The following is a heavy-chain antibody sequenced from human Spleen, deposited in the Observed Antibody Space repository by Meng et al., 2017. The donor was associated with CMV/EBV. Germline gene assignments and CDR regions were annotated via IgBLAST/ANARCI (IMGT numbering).Heavy chain of an antibody. V-gene: IGHV1-2*02. Sequence: ASVKVSCRASGYTFTGYYMPWVRQAPGQGLEWMGWINPNSGGTNYAQKFQGRVTMTRDTSISTAYMELSRLRSDDTAVYYCARALPVLHCSSTSCYTGFYYYGMDVWGQGTTVTVSS. D-gene: IGHD2-2*02. J-gene: IGHJ6*02. CDR1: GYTFTGYY. CDR2: INPNSGGT. CDR3: ARALPVLHCSSTSCYTGFYYYGMDV.